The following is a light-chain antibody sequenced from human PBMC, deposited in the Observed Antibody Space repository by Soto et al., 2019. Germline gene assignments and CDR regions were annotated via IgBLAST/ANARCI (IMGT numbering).Light chain of an antibody. CDR1: QGVSRK. CDR2: GAS. J-gene: IGKJ4*01. Sequence: DIVMTQSPATLSVAPGERVTFSCRASQGVSRKLAWYQHKPGQAPRLLISGASTGATGIPARFSGSGSGTEFTITISRLQSEDCAIYYCQQYHTSQITFGGGTKVEIK. CDR3: QQYHTSQIT. V-gene: IGKV3-15*01.